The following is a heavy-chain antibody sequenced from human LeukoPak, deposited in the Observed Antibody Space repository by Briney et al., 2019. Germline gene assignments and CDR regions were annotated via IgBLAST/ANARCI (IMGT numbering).Heavy chain of an antibody. CDR1: GDSIRSHH. Sequence: SETLSLTCIVSGDSIRSHHGNWIRQPPGKGLEWIGYMYYGGSTNYNPSLKSRVTISLDTSKNQFSLILTSVTAADTAVYYCARDGSSGYYHFDNWGQGTLVTVSS. V-gene: IGHV4-59*11. CDR2: MYYGGST. CDR3: ARDGSSGYYHFDN. J-gene: IGHJ4*02. D-gene: IGHD3-22*01.